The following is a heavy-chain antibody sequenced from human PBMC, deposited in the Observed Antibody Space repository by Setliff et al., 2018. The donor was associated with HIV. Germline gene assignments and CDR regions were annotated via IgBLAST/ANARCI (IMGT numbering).Heavy chain of an antibody. CDR2: IYPGDSYI. Sequence: GDSLKISCEPSGYTFTNYWIGWVRQMPGKGLEWMGIIYPGDSYIIYSPSFQGQVTISADKSITTAYLQWSSLKASDTAIYYCVRHRSAVAGTRIGYCYYMDVWGKGTTVTVSS. V-gene: IGHV5-51*01. D-gene: IGHD6-19*01. CDR1: GYTFTNYW. CDR3: VRHRSAVAGTRIGYCYYMDV. J-gene: IGHJ6*03.